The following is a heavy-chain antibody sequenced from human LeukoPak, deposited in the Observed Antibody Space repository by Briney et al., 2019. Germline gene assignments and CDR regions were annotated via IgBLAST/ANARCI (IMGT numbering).Heavy chain of an antibody. Sequence: GGSLRLSCAASGFTFSSYAMSWVRQAPGKGLEWVSAISGSGGSTYYADSVKGRFTISRDNSKNTLYLQMYSLRAEDTAVYYCAKDRVGVAIIYYFDYWGQGTLVTVSS. J-gene: IGHJ4*02. V-gene: IGHV3-23*01. CDR1: GFTFSSYA. CDR3: AKDRVGVAIIYYFDY. CDR2: ISGSGGST. D-gene: IGHD3-3*01.